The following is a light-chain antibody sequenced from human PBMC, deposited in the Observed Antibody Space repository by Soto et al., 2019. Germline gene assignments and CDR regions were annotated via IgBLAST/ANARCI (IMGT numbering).Light chain of an antibody. CDR3: QHYNSYSEA. V-gene: IGKV1-5*01. CDR1: QSISSW. J-gene: IGKJ1*01. Sequence: DIQMPQSPSTLSASVGDRVTITCRASQSISSWLAWYQQKPGKAPKLLIYDASSLESGVPSRFSGSGSGTEFTLTISSLQPDDFATYYCQHYNSYSEAFGQGTKVDNK. CDR2: DAS.